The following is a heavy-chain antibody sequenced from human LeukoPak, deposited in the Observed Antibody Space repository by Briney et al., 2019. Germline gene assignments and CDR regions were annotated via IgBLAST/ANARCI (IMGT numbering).Heavy chain of an antibody. D-gene: IGHD3-9*01. V-gene: IGHV1-18*01. CDR2: ISGFNGNT. CDR3: ARASYDILTPEPFDY. CDR1: GYRLTSYG. Sequence: ASVKVSCKASGYRLTSYGISWVRQAPGQGLEWMGWISGFNGNTNYAQKLQGRVTMTTDTSTSTAYMEVRSLRSDDTAVYYCARASYDILTPEPFDYWGQGTLVTVSS. J-gene: IGHJ4*02.